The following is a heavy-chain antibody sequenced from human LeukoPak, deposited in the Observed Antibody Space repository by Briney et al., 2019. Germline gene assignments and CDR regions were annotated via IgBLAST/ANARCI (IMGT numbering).Heavy chain of an antibody. CDR3: ATSNAVAGTLDFDY. D-gene: IGHD6-19*01. V-gene: IGHV3-23*01. Sequence: GGSLRLSCAASGFTFSSYAMSWVRQAPGKGLEWVPAISGSGGSTYYADSVKGRFTISRDNSKNTLYLQMNSLRAEDTAVYYCATSNAVAGTLDFDYWGQGTLVTVSS. CDR2: ISGSGGST. CDR1: GFTFSSYA. J-gene: IGHJ4*02.